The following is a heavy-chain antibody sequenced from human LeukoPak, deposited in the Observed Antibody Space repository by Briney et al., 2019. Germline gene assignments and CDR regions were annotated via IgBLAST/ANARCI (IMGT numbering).Heavy chain of an antibody. Sequence: GGSLRLSCAASGFTFSNYWMSWVRQAPGKGLEWVANIKRDGSEKYYVDSVKGRFTISRDNAKNSLYLQMNSLRAEDTAVYYCARDLSWGRPTYWGQGTLVTVSS. D-gene: IGHD3-16*01. V-gene: IGHV3-7*03. CDR1: GFTFSNYW. CDR3: ARDLSWGRPTY. CDR2: IKRDGSEK. J-gene: IGHJ4*02.